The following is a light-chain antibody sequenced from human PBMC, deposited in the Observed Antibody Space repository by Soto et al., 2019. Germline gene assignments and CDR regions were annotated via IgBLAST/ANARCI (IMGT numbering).Light chain of an antibody. J-gene: IGKJ1*01. CDR3: QQYGSSPRT. Sequence: EIVLTQSPVILSVSPGERSSLSCRASQSVSNNYLAWYQQKPGQAPRLLIYGASSRATGIPDRFSGSGSGTDFTLTISRLEPEDFAVYYCQQYGSSPRTFGQGTKVDIK. CDR2: GAS. V-gene: IGKV3-20*01. CDR1: QSVSNNY.